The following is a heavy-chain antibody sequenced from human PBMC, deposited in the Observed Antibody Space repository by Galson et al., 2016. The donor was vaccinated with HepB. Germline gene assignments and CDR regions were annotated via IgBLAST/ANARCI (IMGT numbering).Heavy chain of an antibody. D-gene: IGHD6-13*01. V-gene: IGHV3-30*04. CDR2: ISYDGSNK. Sequence: SLRLSCAASGFTFSSYAMHWVRQAPGKGLEWVAVISYDGSNKYYADSVKGRFTISRDNSKNTLYLQMNSLRAEDTAVYYCAFLFGEAAAEYWGQGTLVTVSS. CDR1: GFTFSSYA. CDR3: AFLFGEAAAEY. J-gene: IGHJ4*02.